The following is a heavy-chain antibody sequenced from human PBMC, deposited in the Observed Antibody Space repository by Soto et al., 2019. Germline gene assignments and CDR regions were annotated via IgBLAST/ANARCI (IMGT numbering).Heavy chain of an antibody. CDR2: ISGSGGST. CDR3: AKCPTVTAPGRPYYYMDV. J-gene: IGHJ6*03. V-gene: IGHV3-23*01. CDR1: GFTFSSYA. D-gene: IGHD2-21*02. Sequence: GESLKISCAASGFTFSSYAMSWVRQAPGKGLELVSAISGSGGSTYYADSVKGRFTISRDNSKNTLYLQMNSLRAEDTAVYYCAKCPTVTAPGRPYYYMDVWGKGTTVTVSS.